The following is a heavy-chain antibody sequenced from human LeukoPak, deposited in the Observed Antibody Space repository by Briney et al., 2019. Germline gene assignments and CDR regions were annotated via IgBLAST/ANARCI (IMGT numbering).Heavy chain of an antibody. J-gene: IGHJ4*02. V-gene: IGHV1-18*01. D-gene: IGHD4-17*01. CDR1: GYTFTSYG. Sequence: ASVKVSCKASGYTFTSYGISWVRQAPGQGLEWMGWISAYNGNTNYAQKLQGGVTMTTDTSTRTAYMELRSLRVDDTAVYYCARDGGYGDYGVQYFDYWGQGTLVTVSS. CDR2: ISAYNGNT. CDR3: ARDGGYGDYGVQYFDY.